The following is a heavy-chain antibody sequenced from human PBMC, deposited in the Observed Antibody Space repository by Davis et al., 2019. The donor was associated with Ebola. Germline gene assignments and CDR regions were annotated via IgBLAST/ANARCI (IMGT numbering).Heavy chain of an antibody. Sequence: HTGGSLRLSCAASGFTFSNYWMHWVRQAPGKGLVWVARINSDGSSTTYADYVKGRFTISRDNAKTTLYLQMNSLRAEDTAVYYCAKGGQWLHLAYWGQGTLVSVSS. CDR1: GFTFSNYW. J-gene: IGHJ4*02. D-gene: IGHD5-12*01. CDR2: INSDGSST. CDR3: AKGGQWLHLAY. V-gene: IGHV3-74*01.